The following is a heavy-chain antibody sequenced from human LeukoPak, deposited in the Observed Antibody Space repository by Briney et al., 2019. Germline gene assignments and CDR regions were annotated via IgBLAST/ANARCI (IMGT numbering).Heavy chain of an antibody. V-gene: IGHV3-7*01. J-gene: IGHJ4*02. CDR2: IKQDGSEK. D-gene: IGHD2-2*01. CDR3: ARGPTKYCSSTSCSPSDY. CDR1: GFTFSSYW. Sequence: GGSLRLSCAASGFTFSSYWMSWVRQAPGKGLEWVANIKQDGSEKYCVDSVKGRFTISRDNAKNSLYLQMNSLRAEDTAVYYCARGPTKYCSSTSCSPSDYWGQGTLVTVSS.